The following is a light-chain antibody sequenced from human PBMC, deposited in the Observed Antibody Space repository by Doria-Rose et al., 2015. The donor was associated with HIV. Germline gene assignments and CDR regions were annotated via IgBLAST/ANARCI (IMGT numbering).Light chain of an antibody. CDR2: DGS. Sequence: QSPGTLSLSPGERATLSCRASQSFSGTYLAWYQQKPGQAPSLLIYDGSTRATGIPDRFSASGSGTDFTLTINRLEPEDFALYYCHQYGTSWTFGQGTKVEI. CDR1: QSFSGTY. V-gene: IGKV3-20*01. CDR3: HQYGTSWT. J-gene: IGKJ1*01.